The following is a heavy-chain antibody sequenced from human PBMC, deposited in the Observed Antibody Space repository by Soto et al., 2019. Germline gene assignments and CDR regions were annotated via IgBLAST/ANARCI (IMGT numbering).Heavy chain of an antibody. CDR2: INPNSGGT. J-gene: IGHJ6*02. CDR1: GYTFTGYY. V-gene: IGHV1-2*02. D-gene: IGHD2-15*01. Sequence: GASVKVSCKASGYTFTGYYMHWVRQAPGQGLEWMGWINPNSGGTNYAQKFQGRVTMTRDTSISTAYMKLSRLRSDDTAVYYCASPVDCSGGSCYRPYYYYGMDVWGQGITVTVSS. CDR3: ASPVDCSGGSCYRPYYYYGMDV.